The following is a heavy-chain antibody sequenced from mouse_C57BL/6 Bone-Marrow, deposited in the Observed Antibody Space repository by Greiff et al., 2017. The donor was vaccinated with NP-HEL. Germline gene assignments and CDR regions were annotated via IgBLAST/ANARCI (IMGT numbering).Heavy chain of an antibody. J-gene: IGHJ2*01. CDR2: ISNGGGST. Sequence: EVMLVESGGGLVQPGGSLKLSCAASGFTFSDYYMYWVRQTPEKRLEWVAYISNGGGSTYYPDTVKGRFTITRDNAKNTLYLQMSRLKSEDTAMYYCARGEDYEGDYFDYWGQGTTLTVSS. CDR3: ARGEDYEGDYFDY. D-gene: IGHD2-4*01. V-gene: IGHV5-12*01. CDR1: GFTFSDYY.